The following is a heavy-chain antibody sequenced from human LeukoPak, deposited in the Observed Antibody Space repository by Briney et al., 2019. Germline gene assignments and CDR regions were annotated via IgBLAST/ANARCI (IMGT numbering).Heavy chain of an antibody. Sequence: GGSLRLSCAASGFTFSIYEMNWVRQAPGKGLEWLSYISSSGSTIYHADSVKGRFTISRDNAKNSLYLQMNSLRAEDTAVYYCARPLDYWGQGTLVTVSS. CDR3: ARPLDY. CDR1: GFTFSIYE. V-gene: IGHV3-48*03. J-gene: IGHJ4*02. CDR2: ISSSGSTI.